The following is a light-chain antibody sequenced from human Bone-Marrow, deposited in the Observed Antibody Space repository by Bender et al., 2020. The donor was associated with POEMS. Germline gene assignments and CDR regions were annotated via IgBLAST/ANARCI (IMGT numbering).Light chain of an antibody. CDR2: EDN. J-gene: IGLJ3*02. Sequence: QSALTQPASVSGSPGQSITISCTGANSEVGTHKVVSWYQQHPGKAPKLLIFEDNKRPSGVSTRFSASRSGNTASLTISGLRPEDEADYYCCSYAGNFVPWVFGGGTRLTVL. CDR3: CSYAGNFVPWV. CDR1: NSEVGTHKV. V-gene: IGLV2-23*01.